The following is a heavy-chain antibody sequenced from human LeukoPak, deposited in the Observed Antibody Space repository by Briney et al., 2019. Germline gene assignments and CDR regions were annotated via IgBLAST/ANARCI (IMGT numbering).Heavy chain of an antibody. CDR2: IYTSGST. CDR3: ARDEELYYDILTSKGDPGHYYYGMDV. J-gene: IGHJ6*02. CDR1: GGSISSYY. D-gene: IGHD3-9*01. Sequence: PSETLSLTCTVSGGSISSYYWSWIRQPAGKGLEWIGRIYTSGSTNYNPSLKSRVTMSVDTSKNQFSLKLSSVTAADTAVYYCARDEELYYDILTSKGDPGHYYYGMDVWGQGTTVTVSS. V-gene: IGHV4-4*07.